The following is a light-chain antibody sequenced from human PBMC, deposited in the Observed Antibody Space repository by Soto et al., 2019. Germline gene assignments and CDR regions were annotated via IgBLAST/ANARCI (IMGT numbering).Light chain of an antibody. Sequence: QSALTQPASVSGSPGQSLTISCTGTSSDVGGYNYVSWYQQHPGKAPKLMIYDVSNRPSGVSNRFSGSKSGNTASLTISGLQAEDEAYYYCSSYTSSSTYVFGTGTKLTVL. CDR3: SSYTSSSTYV. CDR1: SSDVGGYNY. J-gene: IGLJ1*01. CDR2: DVS. V-gene: IGLV2-14*01.